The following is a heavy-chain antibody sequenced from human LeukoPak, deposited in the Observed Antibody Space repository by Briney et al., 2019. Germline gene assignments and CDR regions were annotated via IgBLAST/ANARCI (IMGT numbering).Heavy chain of an antibody. CDR3: AKGISPMISLLYFDY. CDR1: GFTFSSYG. V-gene: IGHV3-23*01. D-gene: IGHD3-22*01. CDR2: ISGGGGST. Sequence: PGGSLRLSCAASGFTFSSYGMSWVRQAPGKGLEWVSAISGGGGSTYYADSVKGRFTISRDNSKNTLYLQMNSLRAEDTAVYYCAKGISPMISLLYFDYWGQGTLVTVSS. J-gene: IGHJ4*02.